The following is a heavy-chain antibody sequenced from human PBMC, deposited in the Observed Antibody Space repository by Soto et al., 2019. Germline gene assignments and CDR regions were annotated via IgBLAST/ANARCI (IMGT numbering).Heavy chain of an antibody. D-gene: IGHD4-17*01. V-gene: IGHV4-38-2*01. CDR1: GFSLSSGHY. Sequence: SETLSHTCAGSGFSLSSGHYWGWMRQAQGKGLEWIGSTHHSGATYYSTSLKSRVTISVDTSKNQVSLKLRSVTAADTALYFFASHFYGRYVVDCWGQRTLVTGSS. CDR3: ASHFYGRYVVDC. J-gene: IGHJ4*02. CDR2: THHSGAT.